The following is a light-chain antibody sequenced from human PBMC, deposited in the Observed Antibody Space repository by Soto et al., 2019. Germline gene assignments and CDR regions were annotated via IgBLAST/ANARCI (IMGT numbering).Light chain of an antibody. CDR2: DVS. V-gene: IGLV2-14*01. Sequence: QSVLTQPASVSGSPGQSITISCTGTSSDVGGYNYGSWYQQHPGKAPKLMIYDVSNRPSGVSNRFSGSKSGNTASLTISGLQAEDEADYYCSSYTSSYVLGTGTKLTVL. J-gene: IGLJ1*01. CDR1: SSDVGGYNY. CDR3: SSYTSSYV.